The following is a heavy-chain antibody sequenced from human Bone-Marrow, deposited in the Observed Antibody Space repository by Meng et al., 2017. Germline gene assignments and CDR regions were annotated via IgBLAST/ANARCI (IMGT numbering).Heavy chain of an antibody. Sequence: GESLKISCAASGFTFSSYEMNWVRQAPGKGLEWVSYISSSGSTIYYADSVKGRFTTSRDNAKNSLYLQMNSLRAEDTAVYYCARELGRDGFMGPDDAFDIWGQGTMVTVSS. J-gene: IGHJ3*02. D-gene: IGHD5-24*01. CDR3: ARELGRDGFMGPDDAFDI. V-gene: IGHV3-48*03. CDR2: ISSSGSTI. CDR1: GFTFSSYE.